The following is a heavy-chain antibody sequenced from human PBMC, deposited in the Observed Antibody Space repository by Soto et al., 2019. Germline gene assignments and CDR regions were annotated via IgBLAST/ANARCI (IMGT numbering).Heavy chain of an antibody. CDR1: GFTFSSYA. D-gene: IGHD3-10*01. CDR2: ISYDGSNK. CDR3: ARWSPQMVRGANFDY. J-gene: IGHJ4*02. V-gene: IGHV3-30-3*01. Sequence: GGSLRLSCAASGFTFSSYAMHWVRQAPGKGLEWVAVISYDGSNKYYADSVKGRFTISRDNSKNTLYLQMNSLRAEDTAVYYCARWSPQMVRGANFDYWGQGTLVTVSS.